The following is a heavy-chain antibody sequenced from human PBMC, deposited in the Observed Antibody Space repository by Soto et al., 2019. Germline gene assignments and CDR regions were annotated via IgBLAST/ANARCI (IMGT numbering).Heavy chain of an antibody. V-gene: IGHV4-34*01. D-gene: IGHD3-9*01. J-gene: IGHJ6*02. CDR1: GGSFSGYD. Sequence: SETLSLTCAVYGGSFSGYDWTWIRQPPGTGLEWIGSIYYSGSTYYNPSLKSRVTISVDTSKNQFSLKLSSVTAADTAVYYCARPYYDILTGPIYGMDVWGQGTTVTVSS. CDR2: IYYSGST. CDR3: ARPYYDILTGPIYGMDV.